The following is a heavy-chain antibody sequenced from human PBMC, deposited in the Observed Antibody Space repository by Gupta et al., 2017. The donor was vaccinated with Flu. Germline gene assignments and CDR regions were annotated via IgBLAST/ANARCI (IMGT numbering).Heavy chain of an antibody. D-gene: IGHD2-2*01. J-gene: IGHJ6*03. Sequence: ARYCVRQAPGKGLECVALIWNDGSNKYHVDSVKGRFTISRDNSKSTLYLKMNSLRAEDTAVYYCARNGYCTSTSCSFYMDVWGKGTTVTVSS. CDR3: ARNGYCTSTSCSFYMDV. V-gene: IGHV3-33*07. CDR1: A. CDR2: IWNDGSNK.